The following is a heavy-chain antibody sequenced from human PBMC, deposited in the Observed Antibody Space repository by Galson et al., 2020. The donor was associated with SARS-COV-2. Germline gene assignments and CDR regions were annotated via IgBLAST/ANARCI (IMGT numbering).Heavy chain of an antibody. J-gene: IGHJ4*02. V-gene: IGHV3-9*01. Sequence: GGSLRLSCAASGITFDDYAMHWVRQAPGKGLEWVSGISWNSGSIGYAASVKGRVTISRDNAKNSLYLQMNSLRAEDTALYYCSTLPNYYDSSGYVDHWGQGTLVTVAS. D-gene: IGHD3-22*01. CDR3: STLPNYYDSSGYVDH. CDR1: GITFDDYA. CDR2: ISWNSGSI.